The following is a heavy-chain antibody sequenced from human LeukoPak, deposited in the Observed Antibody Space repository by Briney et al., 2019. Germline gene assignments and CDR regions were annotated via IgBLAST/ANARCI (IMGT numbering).Heavy chain of an antibody. J-gene: IGHJ4*02. Sequence: GGSLRLSCVASGFTFSDFFLTWVRQAPGRGLEWVSAISGSGGSTYYADPVKGRFTISRDNSKNTLYLQVNSLRAEDTAVYYCAKDPLVRGATYDFWGQGTLVTVSS. CDR2: ISGSGGST. V-gene: IGHV3-23*01. CDR1: GFTFSDFF. D-gene: IGHD3-10*01. CDR3: AKDPLVRGATYDF.